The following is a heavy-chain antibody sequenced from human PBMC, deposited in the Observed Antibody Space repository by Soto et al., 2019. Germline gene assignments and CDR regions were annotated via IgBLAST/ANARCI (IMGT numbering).Heavy chain of an antibody. Sequence: PVGSLRLSCAASGFTFSSYSMNWVRQAPGKGLEWVSSISSSSSYIYYADSVKGRFTISRDNAKNSLYLQMNSLRAEDTAVYYCARERDPLQDHDAFDIWGQGTMVTVSS. CDR2: ISSSSSYI. CDR1: GFTFSSYS. J-gene: IGHJ3*02. V-gene: IGHV3-21*01. D-gene: IGHD1-1*01. CDR3: ARERDPLQDHDAFDI.